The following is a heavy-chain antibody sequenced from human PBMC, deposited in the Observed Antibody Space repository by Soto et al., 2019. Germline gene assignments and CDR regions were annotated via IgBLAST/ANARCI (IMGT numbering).Heavy chain of an antibody. CDR1: GGSFSGYY. Sequence: PSETLSLTCAVYGGSFSGYYWSWIRQPPGKGLEWIGEINHSGSTNYNPSLKSRVTISVDTSKNQFSLKLSSVTAADTAVYYCARNAVVVVAATQTYFDYWGQGTRVTVSS. D-gene: IGHD2-15*01. CDR2: INHSGST. V-gene: IGHV4-34*01. J-gene: IGHJ4*02. CDR3: ARNAVVVVAATQTYFDY.